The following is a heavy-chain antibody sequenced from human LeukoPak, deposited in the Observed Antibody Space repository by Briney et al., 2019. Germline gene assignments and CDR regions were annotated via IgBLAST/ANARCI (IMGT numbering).Heavy chain of an antibody. CDR3: ARSEWELRVGWFDP. J-gene: IGHJ5*02. Sequence: SETLSLTCTVSGGSISSYYWSWIRQPAGKGLEWIGYIYYSGSTNYNPSLKSRVTISVDTSKNQFSLKLSSVTAADTAVYYCARSEWELRVGWFDPWGQGTLVTVSS. D-gene: IGHD1-26*01. V-gene: IGHV4-59*08. CDR2: IYYSGST. CDR1: GGSISSYY.